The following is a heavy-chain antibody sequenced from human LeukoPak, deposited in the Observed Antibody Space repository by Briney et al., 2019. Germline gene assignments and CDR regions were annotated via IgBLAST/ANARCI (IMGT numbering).Heavy chain of an antibody. Sequence: GASVKVSCKASGYTFTSYYMHWVRQAPGQGLEWMGIINPSGGSTSYAQKFQGRVTMTRDTSTSTVYMELSGLRSEDTAVYYCARDGRARYFDYWGQGTLVTVSS. CDR2: INPSGGST. D-gene: IGHD1-1*01. CDR1: GYTFTSYY. CDR3: ARDGRARYFDY. J-gene: IGHJ4*02. V-gene: IGHV1-46*01.